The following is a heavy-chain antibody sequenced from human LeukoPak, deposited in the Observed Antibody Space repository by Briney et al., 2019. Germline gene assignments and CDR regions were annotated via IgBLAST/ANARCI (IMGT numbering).Heavy chain of an antibody. Sequence: PSETLSLTCSVSGGSISGLYWSWIRQPAGKGLEWIGRIYNSVNTNYNPSLKSRVTMSIVTSKNQISLELSSVTAADTAVYYCARGPYGSGSYGVDNWGQGILVTVSS. D-gene: IGHD3-10*01. CDR1: GGSISGLY. V-gene: IGHV4-4*07. CDR2: IYNSVNT. CDR3: ARGPYGSGSYGVDN. J-gene: IGHJ4*02.